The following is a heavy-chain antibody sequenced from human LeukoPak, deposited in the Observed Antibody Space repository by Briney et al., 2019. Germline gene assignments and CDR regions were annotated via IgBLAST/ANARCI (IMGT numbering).Heavy chain of an antibody. CDR1: GFTFSSYE. Sequence: GGSLRLSCAASGFTFSSYEMNWVRQAPGKGLEWVSYISSSGSTIYYADSVKGRFTISRDNAKTSLYLQMNSLRAEDTAVYYCARLPKLCLLPYFDYWGQGTLVTVSS. D-gene: IGHD1-1*01. V-gene: IGHV3-48*03. CDR2: ISSSGSTI. J-gene: IGHJ4*02. CDR3: ARLPKLCLLPYFDY.